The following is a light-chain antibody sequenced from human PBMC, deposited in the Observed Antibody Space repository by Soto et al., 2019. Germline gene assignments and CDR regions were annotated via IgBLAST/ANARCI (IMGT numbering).Light chain of an antibody. CDR2: EVT. Sequence: QSVLTQPASVSGSPGQSIAISCTGTSSDVGGYDYVSWYQQQPDKAPKLMIYEVTKRPSGVSNRFSGSKSGNTASLTISGLQAEDEADYYCSSHTSGSTRVFVTGTKVTVL. CDR3: SSHTSGSTRV. CDR1: SSDVGGYDY. V-gene: IGLV2-14*01. J-gene: IGLJ1*01.